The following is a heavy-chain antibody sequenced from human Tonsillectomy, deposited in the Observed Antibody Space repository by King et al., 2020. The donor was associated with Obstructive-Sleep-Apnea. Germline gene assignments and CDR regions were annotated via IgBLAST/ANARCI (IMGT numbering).Heavy chain of an antibody. CDR2: IFQSGTT. J-gene: IGHJ5*02. CDR3: ASQMTFGKFAVNGWFDP. V-gene: IGHV4-30-2*01. CDR1: GGSISSGVYS. Sequence: QLQESGSRLVKPSQTLSLTCAVSGGSISSGVYSWNWVRQTPGKGLEWMGNIFQSGTTHYNPSLKSRVTISLDKSKNHFSLRLNSVTAADTAVYYCASQMTFGKFAVNGWFDPWGQGILVTVSS. D-gene: IGHD3-16*01.